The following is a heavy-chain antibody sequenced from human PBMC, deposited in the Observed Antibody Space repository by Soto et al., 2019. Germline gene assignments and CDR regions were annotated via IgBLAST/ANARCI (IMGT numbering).Heavy chain of an antibody. V-gene: IGHV1-69*13. CDR2: IIPIFGTA. J-gene: IGHJ5*02. CDR1: GGTFSSYA. CDR3: ARGLRPAAGVSGFDP. D-gene: IGHD6-13*01. Sequence: ASVKVSCKASGGTFSSYAISWVRQAPGQGLEWMGGIIPIFGTANYAQKFQGRVTITADESTSTAYMELSSPRSEDTAVYYCARGLRPAAGVSGFDPWGQGTLVTVSS.